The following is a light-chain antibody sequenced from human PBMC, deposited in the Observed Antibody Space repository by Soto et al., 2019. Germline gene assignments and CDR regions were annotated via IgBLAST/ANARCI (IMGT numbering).Light chain of an antibody. CDR3: SSYTSSTPWV. CDR2: EVS. CDR1: SSDVGGYNY. V-gene: IGLV2-14*01. J-gene: IGLJ1*01. Sequence: QSVLTPPASVCGSPGQSVTISRTGTSSDVGGYNYVSWYQQHPGKAPKLMIYEVSNRPSGVSHRFSGYKYGNTASLTIFGLQAEDEADYCCSSYTSSTPWVFGPGTKVTV.